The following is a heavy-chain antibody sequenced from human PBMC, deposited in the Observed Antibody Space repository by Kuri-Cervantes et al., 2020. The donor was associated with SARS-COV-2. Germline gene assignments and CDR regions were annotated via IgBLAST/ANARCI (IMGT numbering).Heavy chain of an antibody. V-gene: IGHV4-61*10. Sequence: GSLRLSCTVSFGSVSSGHYYWNWIRQPAGKGLEWIGYIHTSGSTKYNPSLKSRVTISVDTSKNQFSLKLSSVTAADTAVYYCARGRPHRLLWFGDLCDYWGQGTLVTVSS. CDR3: ARGRPHRLLWFGDLCDY. D-gene: IGHD3-10*01. CDR1: FGSVSSGHYY. CDR2: IHTSGST. J-gene: IGHJ4*02.